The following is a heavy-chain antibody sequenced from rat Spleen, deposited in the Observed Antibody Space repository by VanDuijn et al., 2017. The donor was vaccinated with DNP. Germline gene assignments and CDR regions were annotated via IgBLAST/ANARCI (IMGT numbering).Heavy chain of an antibody. V-gene: IGHV3-3*01. CDR2: VNSAGTT. CDR1: GYSITSSYR. CDR3: AARAPGDYYYGGYFDY. D-gene: IGHD1-6*01. J-gene: IGHJ2*01. Sequence: EVQLQESGPGLVKPSQSLSLTCSVTGYSITSSYRWNWIRKFPGNKLEWMGSVNSAGTTNYNPSLKSRISITRDTSKNQLFLQVNSVTTEDTATYYCAARAPGDYYYGGYFDYWGQGVMVTVSS.